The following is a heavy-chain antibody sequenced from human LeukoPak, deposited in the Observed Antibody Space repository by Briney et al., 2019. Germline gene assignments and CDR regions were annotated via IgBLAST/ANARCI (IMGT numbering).Heavy chain of an antibody. CDR3: ARAQPHYDFWSGYLYYYYYYGMDV. CDR2: MNPNSGNT. D-gene: IGHD3-3*01. J-gene: IGHJ6*02. CDR1: GYTFTSYD. Sequence: ASVKVSCKASGYTFTSYDINWVRQATGQGLEWMGWMNPNSGNTGYAQKFQGRVTMTRNTSISTAYMKLSSLRSEDTAVYYCARAQPHYDFWSGYLYYYYYYGMDVWGQGTTVTVSS. V-gene: IGHV1-8*01.